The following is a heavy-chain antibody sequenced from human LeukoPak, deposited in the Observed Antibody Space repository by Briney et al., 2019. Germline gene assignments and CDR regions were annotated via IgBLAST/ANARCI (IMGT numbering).Heavy chain of an antibody. D-gene: IGHD6-19*01. J-gene: IGHJ4*02. CDR3: ASTSGWYEPIDY. Sequence: GGSLRLSCAASGFSFSSYAVSWVRQAPGKGLEWVSGISDGGGRTYYADSVKGRYTISRDDSKSTLYLQMNSLRTEDTAVYYCASTSGWYEPIDYWGQGTLVTVSS. V-gene: IGHV3-23*01. CDR1: GFSFSSYA. CDR2: ISDGGGRT.